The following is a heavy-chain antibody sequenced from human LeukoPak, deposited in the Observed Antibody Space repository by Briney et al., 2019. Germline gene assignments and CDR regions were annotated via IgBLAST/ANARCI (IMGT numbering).Heavy chain of an antibody. Sequence: GGSLRLSCAASGFTFSSYGMNWVRQAPGEGLEWVSYISSSGSTIYYADSVKGRFTISRDNAKNSLYLQMNSLRAEDTAVYYCARDEWGSYSVYWGQGTLVTVSS. D-gene: IGHD1-26*01. CDR2: ISSSGSTI. J-gene: IGHJ4*02. CDR1: GFTFSSYG. CDR3: ARDEWGSYSVY. V-gene: IGHV3-48*03.